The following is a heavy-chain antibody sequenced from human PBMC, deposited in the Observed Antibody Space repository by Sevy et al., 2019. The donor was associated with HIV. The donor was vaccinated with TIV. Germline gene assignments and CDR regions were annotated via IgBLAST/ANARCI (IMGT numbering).Heavy chain of an antibody. J-gene: IGHJ4*02. CDR3: ARDGGWYNYAPSDY. CDR1: GFSFSSHG. CDR2: ISYDGNKK. D-gene: IGHD1-1*01. V-gene: IGHV3-30*03. Sequence: GGSLRLSCAASGFSFSSHGMHWVRQAPGKGLEWQSVISYDGNKKYYADSVKGRFTISRDKSKNTLYLQMNSLRPEDTAVYYCARDGGWYNYAPSDYWGQGTLVTVSS.